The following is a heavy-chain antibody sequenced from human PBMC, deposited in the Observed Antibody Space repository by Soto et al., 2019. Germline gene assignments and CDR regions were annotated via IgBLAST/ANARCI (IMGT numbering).Heavy chain of an antibody. CDR2: ISGSGGRR. V-gene: IGHV3-23*01. CDR1: GFTFSSFA. Sequence: EMQLLESGGGLEQPGGSLTLSCTVSGFTFSSFAMSWVRQAPGMGPEWVSFISGSGGRRFYADSVKGRFTISRDNFKNMLYLQMNSLRVEDTAIYYCAKDRGDLLTDQNPKNHASDVWGQGTMVTVSS. J-gene: IGHJ3*01. D-gene: IGHD3-9*01. CDR3: AKDRGDLLTDQNPKNHASDV.